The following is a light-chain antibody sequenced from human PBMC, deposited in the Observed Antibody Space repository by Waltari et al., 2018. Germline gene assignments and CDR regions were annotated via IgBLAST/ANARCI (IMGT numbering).Light chain of an antibody. CDR3: CSYAGGSTWV. CDR2: EGS. J-gene: IGLJ3*02. Sequence: QSALTQPASVSGSPGQSITISCPGTSSDVGTYNLVSWYQQHPGKAPKLLIYEGSKRPSGVSNRFFGSKSGNTASLTISGLQAEDEADYYCCSYAGGSTWVFGGGTKLTVL. CDR1: SSDVGTYNL. V-gene: IGLV2-23*01.